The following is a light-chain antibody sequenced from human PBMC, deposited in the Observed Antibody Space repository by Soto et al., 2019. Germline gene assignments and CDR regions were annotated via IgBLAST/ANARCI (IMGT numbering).Light chain of an antibody. CDR3: QQYGSSPRT. V-gene: IGKV3-20*01. CDR1: QSVSSSY. CDR2: GAS. J-gene: IGKJ1*01. Sequence: EIVLTQSPGTLSLSPGERATLSCRASQSVSSSYLAWYQQKPGQAPRLLIYGASSRATGIPARFSGSGSGTDFILTISTLEREDFAVYYCQQYGSSPRTFGQGTKVEIK.